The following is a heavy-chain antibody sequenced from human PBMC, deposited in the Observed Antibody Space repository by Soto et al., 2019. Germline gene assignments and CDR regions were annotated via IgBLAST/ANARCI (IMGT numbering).Heavy chain of an antibody. J-gene: IGHJ6*02. CDR3: ARDQGITAFGVYSMYYYGMDV. Sequence: QVQLVQSGAEVKKPGASVKVSCKASGYTFTNSGISWVRQAPGQGLEWMGWISTDNGNTNYAQHLQGRVSMTTDTSTRTAYMDLSSLRSDDTAVYYCARDQGITAFGVYSMYYYGMDVWGQGTTVTVSS. CDR2: ISTDNGNT. CDR1: GYTFTNSG. V-gene: IGHV1-18*01. D-gene: IGHD3-3*01.